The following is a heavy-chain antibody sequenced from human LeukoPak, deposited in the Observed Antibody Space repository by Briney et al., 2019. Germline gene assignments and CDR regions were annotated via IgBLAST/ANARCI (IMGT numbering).Heavy chain of an antibody. D-gene: IGHD3-22*01. CDR2: VYYSGST. V-gene: IGHV4-59*01. Sequence: SETLSLTCTVSGGSISSYYWSWIRQPPGKGLEWIGYVYYSGSTNYNPSLKSRVTISVDTSKNQFSLKLSSVTAADTAVYYCARVRGRDSSGYYYPLIPWFDYWGQGTLVTVSS. J-gene: IGHJ4*02. CDR1: GGSISSYY. CDR3: ARVRGRDSSGYYYPLIPWFDY.